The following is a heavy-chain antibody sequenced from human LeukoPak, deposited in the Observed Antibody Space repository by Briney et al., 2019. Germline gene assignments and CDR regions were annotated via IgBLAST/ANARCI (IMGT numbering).Heavy chain of an antibody. J-gene: IGHJ4*02. CDR3: ARGYSYGKDY. Sequence: GGSLRLSCAASGFTFSTYAVNWVRQAPGKGLEWVANTKQDGSEKYYVDSVKGRFTISRDNAKNSLYLQMNSLRAEDTAVYYCARGYSYGKDYWGQGTLVTVSS. CDR2: TKQDGSEK. D-gene: IGHD5-18*01. CDR1: GFTFSTYA. V-gene: IGHV3-7*01.